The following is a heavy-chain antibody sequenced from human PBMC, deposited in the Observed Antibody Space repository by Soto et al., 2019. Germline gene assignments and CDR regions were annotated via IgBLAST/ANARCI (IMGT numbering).Heavy chain of an antibody. D-gene: IGHD3-22*01. Sequence: SQTLSLTCAISGDSVSSNSAAWNWIRPSPSRGLEWLGRTYYRSKWYNDYAVSVKSRITINPDTSKNQFSLQLNSVTPEDTAVYYCARAIDDSSGSHFDYWGQGTLVTVSS. CDR3: ARAIDDSSGSHFDY. CDR2: TYYRSKWYN. J-gene: IGHJ4*02. CDR1: GDSVSSNSAA. V-gene: IGHV6-1*01.